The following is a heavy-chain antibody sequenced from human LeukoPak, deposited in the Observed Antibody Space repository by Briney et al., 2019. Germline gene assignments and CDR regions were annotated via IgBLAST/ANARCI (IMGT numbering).Heavy chain of an antibody. D-gene: IGHD1-26*01. V-gene: IGHV1-2*04. J-gene: IGHJ4*02. CDR1: GGTFSSYA. CDR2: INPNSGGT. Sequence: ASVKVSCKASGGTFSSYAISWVRQAPGQGLEWMGWINPNSGGTNYAQKFQGWVTMTRDTSTSTAYMELRSLRSDDTAVYYCARDEWVGAPIPIDYWGQGTLVTVSS. CDR3: ARDEWVGAPIPIDY.